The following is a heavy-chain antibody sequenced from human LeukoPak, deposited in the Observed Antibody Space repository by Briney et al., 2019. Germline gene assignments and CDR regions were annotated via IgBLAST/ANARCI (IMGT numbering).Heavy chain of an antibody. V-gene: IGHV3-48*03. D-gene: IGHD6-13*01. Sequence: GGSLRLSCAASGFTFSSYEMNWVRQAPGKGLEWVSYISSSGSTIYYADSVKGRFTISRDNAKNSLYLQMNSLRAEDTAVYYCARGKYSSSWYGSSHFDYWGQGTLVTVSS. CDR3: ARGKYSSSWYGSSHFDY. CDR2: ISSSGSTI. CDR1: GFTFSSYE. J-gene: IGHJ4*02.